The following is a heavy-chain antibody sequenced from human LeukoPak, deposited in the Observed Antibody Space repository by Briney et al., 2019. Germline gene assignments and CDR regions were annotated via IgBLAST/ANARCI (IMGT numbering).Heavy chain of an antibody. CDR3: ARSLGSSWKAREYFQH. CDR1: GGSISSYY. D-gene: IGHD2-2*01. J-gene: IGHJ1*01. CDR2: IYYSGST. Sequence: SETLSLTCTVSGGSISSYYWSWIRQPPGKGLEWIGYIYYSGSTSYNPSLKSRVTISVDTSKNQFSLKLSSVTAADTAVYYCARSLGSSWKAREYFQHWGQGTLVTVSS. V-gene: IGHV4-59*01.